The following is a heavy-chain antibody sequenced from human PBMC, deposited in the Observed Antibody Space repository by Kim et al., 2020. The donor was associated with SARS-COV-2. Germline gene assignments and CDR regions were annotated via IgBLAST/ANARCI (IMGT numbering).Heavy chain of an antibody. CDR1: GGSISSSSYY. J-gene: IGHJ4*02. D-gene: IGHD2-15*01. CDR3: ARQSRFGVVVAAPYYFDY. CDR2: IYYSGST. V-gene: IGHV4-39*01. Sequence: SETLSLTCTVSGGSISSSSYYWGWIRQPPGKGLEWIGSIYYSGSTYYNPSLKSRVTISVDTSKNQFSLKLSSVTAADTAVYYCARQSRFGVVVAAPYYFDYWGQGTLVTGSS.